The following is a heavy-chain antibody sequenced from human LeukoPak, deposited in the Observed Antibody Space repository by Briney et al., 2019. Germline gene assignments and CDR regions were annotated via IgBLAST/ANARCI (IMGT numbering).Heavy chain of an antibody. CDR2: IIPILGIA. J-gene: IGHJ4*02. CDR1: GYTFTSYG. D-gene: IGHD3-22*01. V-gene: IGHV1-69*04. CDR3: ARVGDYYDSSGYYFDGT. Sequence: SVKVSCKASGYTFTSYGISWVRQAPGQGLEWMGRIIPILGIANYAQKFQGRVTITADKSTSTAYMELSSLRSEDTAVYYCARVGDYYDSSGYYFDGTWGQGTLVTVSS.